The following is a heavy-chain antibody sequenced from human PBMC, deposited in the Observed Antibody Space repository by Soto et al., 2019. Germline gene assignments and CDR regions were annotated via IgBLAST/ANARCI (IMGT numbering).Heavy chain of an antibody. CDR3: AREYTYGSNFFDC. J-gene: IGHJ4*02. Sequence: SETLSLPCPVSCGSINSAAYYWRWIRPHPGKDLEWIGYISHSGSTYYTPSLKSRVIISADTSKNQFSLNLNSVPAADMAVYYCAREYTYGSNFFDCWGQGALVTVSS. CDR2: ISHSGST. D-gene: IGHD5-18*01. V-gene: IGHV4-31*03. CDR1: CGSINSAAYY.